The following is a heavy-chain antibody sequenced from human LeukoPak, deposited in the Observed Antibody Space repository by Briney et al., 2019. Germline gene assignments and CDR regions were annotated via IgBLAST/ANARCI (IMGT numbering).Heavy chain of an antibody. V-gene: IGHV1-2*02. CDR1: GYTFTGYY. Sequence: ASVKVSCKASGYTFTGYYMHWVRQAPGQGLEWMGRINPNSGATNYAQKFQGRVTMTRDTSISTAYMELRRLRSDDTAVYYCARPLGVMADYYYGLDVWGQGTTVTVSS. CDR2: INPNSGAT. CDR3: ARPLGVMADYYYGLDV. J-gene: IGHJ6*02. D-gene: IGHD2-8*01.